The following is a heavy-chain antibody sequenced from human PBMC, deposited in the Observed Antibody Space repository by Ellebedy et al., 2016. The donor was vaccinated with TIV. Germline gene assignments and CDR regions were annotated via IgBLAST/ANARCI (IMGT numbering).Heavy chain of an antibody. V-gene: IGHV5-10-1*01. CDR1: GYSFTSYW. Sequence: GESLKISCKGSGYSFTSYWIGWVRQMPGKGLEWMGRIDPSDSYTNYSPSFQGHVTISADKSISTAYLQWSSLKASDTAMYYCARLSGYSYGYRYYYYGMDVWGQGTTVTVSS. CDR2: IDPSDSYT. J-gene: IGHJ6*02. CDR3: ARLSGYSYGYRYYYYGMDV. D-gene: IGHD5-18*01.